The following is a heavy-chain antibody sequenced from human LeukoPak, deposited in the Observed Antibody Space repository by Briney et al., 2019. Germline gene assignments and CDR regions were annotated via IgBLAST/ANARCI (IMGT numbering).Heavy chain of an antibody. V-gene: IGHV4-39*01. J-gene: IGHJ3*02. CDR3: ARHPPLVRGSVESAFDI. D-gene: IGHD3-10*01. Sequence: SETLSLTCTVSGDSFSIISSSSSYWGWIRQPPGKGLEWIVSIYSSVSTYFNSSLKSRVTISVDTSKDEFSLNLSSVTAADTAVYYCARHPPLVRGSVESAFDIWGQGTMVTVSS. CDR1: GDSFSIISSSSSY. CDR2: IYSSVST.